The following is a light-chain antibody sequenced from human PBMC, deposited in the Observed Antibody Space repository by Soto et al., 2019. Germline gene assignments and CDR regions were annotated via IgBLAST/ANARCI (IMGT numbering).Light chain of an antibody. CDR3: QQYNSHSSYT. V-gene: IGKV1-5*03. Sequence: DIQMTQSPSTLSASVGDRVTITCRASQSINTWLAWYQQQPGKAPKLMIYKASSLGSGVPSRFSGSGSGTDFTLTISRLQPDDFAIYYCQQYNSHSSYTFGQGTKLEIK. CDR2: KAS. CDR1: QSINTW. J-gene: IGKJ2*01.